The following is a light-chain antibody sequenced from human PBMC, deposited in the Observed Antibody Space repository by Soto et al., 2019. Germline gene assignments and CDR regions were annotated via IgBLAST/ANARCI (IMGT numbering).Light chain of an antibody. CDR1: QSVSSY. CDR3: QQRSNWPTYT. Sequence: EIVLTQSPATLSLSPGERATLSCRASQSVSSYLAWYQQKPGQAPRLLIYDASNRATGIPARFSGSGSGTDFTLHISGLEPEDFAVYYCQQRSNWPTYTFGQGTKLEIK. CDR2: DAS. V-gene: IGKV3-11*01. J-gene: IGKJ2*01.